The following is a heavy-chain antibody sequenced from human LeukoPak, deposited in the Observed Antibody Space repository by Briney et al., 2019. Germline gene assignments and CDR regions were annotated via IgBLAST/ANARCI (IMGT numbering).Heavy chain of an antibody. CDR1: GDSVSSNSAA. D-gene: IGHD3-10*01. V-gene: IGHV6-1*01. CDR2: TYYRSKWYN. CDR3: ARADYYGSGSYSNFDY. Sequence: SQTLSLTCAISGDSVSSNSAAWNWIRQSPSRGLEWLGRTYYRSKWYNDYAVSVKSRITINPDTSKNQFSLQLNSATPEDTAVYYCARADYYGSGSYSNFDYWGQGTLVTVSS. J-gene: IGHJ4*02.